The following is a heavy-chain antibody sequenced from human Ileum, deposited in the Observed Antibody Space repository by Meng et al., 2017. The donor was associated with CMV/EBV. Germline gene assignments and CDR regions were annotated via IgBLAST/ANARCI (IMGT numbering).Heavy chain of an antibody. V-gene: IGHV1-2*06. CDR2: INTYTGDT. CDR1: GYSFTVYT. CDR3: ARDDVTDSVAYFDY. J-gene: IGHJ4*02. Sequence: QVQVVQSGAEVKKPGASVRVSCKTSGYSFTVYTIHWARQAPGQGLEWMGRINTYTGDTYYAQKFRGRVTMTRDTSISTAYMELSGLTSDDTAMYFCARDDVTDSVAYFDYWGQGTLVTVSS. D-gene: IGHD2-21*02.